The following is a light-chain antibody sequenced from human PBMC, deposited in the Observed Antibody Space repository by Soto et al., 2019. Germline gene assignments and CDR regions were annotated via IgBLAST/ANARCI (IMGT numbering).Light chain of an antibody. V-gene: IGKV1-27*01. CDR1: QGISNY. CDR2: AAS. CDR3: KKYNSAPPFT. Sequence: DIQMTQSPSSLSASVGDRVTITCRASQGISNYLAWYQQKPGKVPKLLIYAASTLQSGVPSRCSGSGSGTDFTLTISSLQPEDVATYYCKKYNSAPPFTCGPGTKVEIK. J-gene: IGKJ3*01.